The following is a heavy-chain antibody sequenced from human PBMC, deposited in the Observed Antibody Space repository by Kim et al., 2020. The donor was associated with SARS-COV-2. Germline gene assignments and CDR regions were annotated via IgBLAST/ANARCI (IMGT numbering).Heavy chain of an antibody. Sequence: GGSLRLSCAASGFTFRSYTMAWVRLAPAKGLEWVSCISSNGAYIYYADSLQGRSTISRDNAQNSLYLQVDSLRAEDTAVYFCARDGWSSLDSSGSFHTGFDNWGQGSRVTVSS. V-gene: IGHV3-21*01. CDR1: GFTFRSYT. CDR2: ISSNGAYI. D-gene: IGHD3-22*01. J-gene: IGHJ4*02. CDR3: ARDGWSSLDSSGSFHTGFDN.